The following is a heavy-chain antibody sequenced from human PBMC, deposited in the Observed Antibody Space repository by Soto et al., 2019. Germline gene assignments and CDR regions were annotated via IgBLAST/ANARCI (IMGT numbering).Heavy chain of an antibody. V-gene: IGHV4-59*01. CDR2: IYYSGST. Sequence: SETLSLTCTVSGGSISSYYWSWIRQPPGKGLGWIGYIYYSGSTNYNPSLKSRVTISVDTSKNQFSLKLSSVTAADTAVYYCASGVVNNSFDYWGQGTLVTVSS. CDR3: ASGVVNNSFDY. J-gene: IGHJ4*02. CDR1: GGSISSYY. D-gene: IGHD2-15*01.